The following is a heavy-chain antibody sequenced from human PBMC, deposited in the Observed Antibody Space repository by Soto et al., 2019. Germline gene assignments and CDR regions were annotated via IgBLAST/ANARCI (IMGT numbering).Heavy chain of an antibody. D-gene: IGHD6-6*01. CDR3: ARDEIAARLVNHNFDY. J-gene: IGHJ4*02. Sequence: PGGSLRLSCAASGFTFSSYAMHWVRQAPGKGLEWVAVISYDGSNKYYADSVKGRFTISRDNSKNTLYLQMNSLRAEDTAVYYCARDEIAARLVNHNFDYWGQGTLVTVSS. CDR2: ISYDGSNK. CDR1: GFTFSSYA. V-gene: IGHV3-30-3*01.